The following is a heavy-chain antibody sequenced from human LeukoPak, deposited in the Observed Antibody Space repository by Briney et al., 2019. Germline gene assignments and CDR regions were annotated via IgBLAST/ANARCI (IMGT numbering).Heavy chain of an antibody. V-gene: IGHV3-53*01. CDR3: ARNRGYSSSWSPFDY. Sequence: PGGSLRLSCAASGFTVSSSYMSWVRQTPGEGLEWVSVIYSDGGTYYADSVKGRFTISRDNAKNTLYLQMNSLRAEDTAVYYCARNRGYSSSWSPFDYWGQGTLVTVSS. D-gene: IGHD6-13*01. CDR1: GFTVSSSY. CDR2: IYSDGGT. J-gene: IGHJ4*02.